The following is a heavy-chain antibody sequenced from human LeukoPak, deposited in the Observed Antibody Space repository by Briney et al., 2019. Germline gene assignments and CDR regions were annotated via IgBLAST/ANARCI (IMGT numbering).Heavy chain of an antibody. V-gene: IGHV3-53*01. CDR3: ARGVVFIAAAGGYYFDY. Sequence: GGSLRLSCAASGFTVSSNYMSWVGQAPGKRLEWVSVIYNGGSTYYADSVKGRFTISRDNSKNTLYLQMNSLRAEDTAVYYCARGVVFIAAAGGYYFDYWGQGTLVTVSS. CDR1: GFTVSSNY. J-gene: IGHJ4*02. D-gene: IGHD6-13*01. CDR2: IYNGGST.